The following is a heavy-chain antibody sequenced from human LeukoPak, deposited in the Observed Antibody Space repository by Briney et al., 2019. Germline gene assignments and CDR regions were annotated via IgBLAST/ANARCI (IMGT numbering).Heavy chain of an antibody. J-gene: IGHJ4*02. CDR1: GFTFSSYC. D-gene: IGHD3-3*01. V-gene: IGHV3-7*01. Sequence: GGSLRLSCAASGFTFSSYCMSWVRQAPGKGLEWVANIKQDGSEKYYVDSVKGWFTISRDNAKNSLYLQMNSLRAEDTAVYYCTRDRVITIFGVASSWGQGTLVTVSS. CDR2: IKQDGSEK. CDR3: TRDRVITIFGVASS.